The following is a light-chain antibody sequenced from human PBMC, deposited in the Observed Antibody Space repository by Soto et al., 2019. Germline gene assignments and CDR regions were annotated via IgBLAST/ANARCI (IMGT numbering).Light chain of an antibody. Sequence: QSALTQPASVSGSPGQSITISCTGTSSDVGGYNYVSWYQQHPGKAPKLXXYDVSNRPSGVSXXFSXSXXXXXXXXTISGLQAEDEADYYCSSYTSSSTLRVFGGGTKLTVL. CDR3: SSYTSSSTLRV. V-gene: IGLV2-14*01. J-gene: IGLJ2*01. CDR1: SSDVGGYNY. CDR2: DVS.